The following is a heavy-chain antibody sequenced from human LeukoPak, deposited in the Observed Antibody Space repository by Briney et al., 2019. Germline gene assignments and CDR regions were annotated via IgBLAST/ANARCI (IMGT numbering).Heavy chain of an antibody. CDR3: ARVKVDAAAFDI. J-gene: IGHJ3*02. CDR1: GGSITSNTYL. CDR2: LRSSGST. V-gene: IGHV4-39*02. D-gene: IGHD2-15*01. Sequence: KPSETLSLTCTVSGGSITSNTYLWAWLRQPPGKGLEWMGSLRSSGSTYYNPFLKSRVIISADASKNQFSLRLTSVTAGDTAVYYCARVKVDAAAFDIWGQGTMVTVSS.